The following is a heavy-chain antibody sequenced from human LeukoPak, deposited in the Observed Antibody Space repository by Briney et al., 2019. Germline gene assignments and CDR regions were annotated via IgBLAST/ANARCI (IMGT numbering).Heavy chain of an antibody. CDR3: AKGGKWDVTPFDY. CDR1: GFIFTSYS. D-gene: IGHD1-26*01. V-gene: IGHV3-23*01. J-gene: IGHJ4*02. CDR2: ISGGGGST. Sequence: GGSLRLSCAASGFIFTSYSMNWVRQAPGKGLEWVSTISGGGGSTYYADSVKGRFTISRDNSKNTLYLQVNSLRAEDTAVYYCAKGGKWDVTPFDYWGQGTLVTVSS.